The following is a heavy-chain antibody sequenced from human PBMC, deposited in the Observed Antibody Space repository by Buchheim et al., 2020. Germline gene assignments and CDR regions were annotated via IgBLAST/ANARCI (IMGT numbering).Heavy chain of an antibody. CDR1: GGSISSGDYY. CDR2: IYYSGST. CDR3: ARGIRGGFGELSY. D-gene: IGHD3-10*01. J-gene: IGHJ4*02. Sequence: QVQLQQWGAGLLKPSETLSLTCTVSGGSISSGDYYWSWIRQPPGKGLEWIGYIYYSGSTYYNPSLKSRVTISVDTSKNQFSLKLSSVTAADTAVYYCARGIRGGFGELSYWGQGTL. V-gene: IGHV4-30-4*01.